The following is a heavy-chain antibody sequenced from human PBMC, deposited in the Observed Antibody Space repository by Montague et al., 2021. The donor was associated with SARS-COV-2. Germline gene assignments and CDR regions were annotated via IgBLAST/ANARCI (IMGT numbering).Heavy chain of an antibody. D-gene: IGHD3-22*01. CDR1: GASMSGSY. CDR2: IYSSGST. Sequence: SETLSLTCTVSGASMSGSYWGWVRQPPGKGPEWIGNIYSSGSTHYNPSLKSRVTISVVTSKSQFSLRLTSVTAADTAVYYCVREGRSSAYAMDYWGQGTLVAVSS. CDR3: VREGRSSAYAMDY. J-gene: IGHJ4*02. V-gene: IGHV4-59*01.